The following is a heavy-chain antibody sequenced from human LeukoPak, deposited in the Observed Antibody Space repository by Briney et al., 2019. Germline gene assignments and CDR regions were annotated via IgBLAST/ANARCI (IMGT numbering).Heavy chain of an antibody. V-gene: IGHV1-69*13. Sequence: ASVKVSCKASGGTSSSHAISWVRQAPGKGLEWMGGIIPIFGTANYAQKFQGRVTITADESTSTAYMELSSLRSEDTAVYYCASENVVRGLFDYWGQGTLVTVSS. D-gene: IGHD3-10*01. CDR3: ASENVVRGLFDY. CDR1: GGTSSSHA. CDR2: IIPIFGTA. J-gene: IGHJ4*02.